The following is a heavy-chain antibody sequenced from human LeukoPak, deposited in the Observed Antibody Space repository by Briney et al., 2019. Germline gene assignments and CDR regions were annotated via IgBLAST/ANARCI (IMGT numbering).Heavy chain of an antibody. CDR2: MNPNSGNT. Sequence: ASVKVSCKASGGTFSSYAISWVRQAPGQGLEWMGWMNPNSGNTDYAQKFQGRVTITRNTSISTAYMELSSLRSEDTAVYYCARDPSNTSGWKTWFDPWGQGTLVTVSS. CDR1: GGTFSSYA. D-gene: IGHD6-19*01. CDR3: ARDPSNTSGWKTWFDP. V-gene: IGHV1-8*03. J-gene: IGHJ5*02.